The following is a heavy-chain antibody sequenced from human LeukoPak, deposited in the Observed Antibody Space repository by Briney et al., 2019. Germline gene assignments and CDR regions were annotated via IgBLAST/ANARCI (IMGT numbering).Heavy chain of an antibody. D-gene: IGHD6-13*01. J-gene: IGHJ4*02. Sequence: PWGSLRLSCAASGFTFINNWMHWVRQAPGKGLVWVSRINGDGSTISYADSVKGRFTISRDNAKNTLYLQMNSLRAEDTAVYYCAKEAAAADFDYWGQGTLVTVSP. CDR3: AKEAAAADFDY. CDR2: INGDGSTI. V-gene: IGHV3-74*01. CDR1: GFTFINNW.